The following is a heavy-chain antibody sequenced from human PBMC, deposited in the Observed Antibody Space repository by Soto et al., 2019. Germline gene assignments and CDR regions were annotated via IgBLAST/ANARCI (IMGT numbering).Heavy chain of an antibody. V-gene: IGHV4-31*03. CDR2: IYYSGST. CDR1: GGSISSGGYY. Sequence: QVQLQESGPGLVKPSQTLSLTCTVSGGSISSGGYYWSWIRQHPGKGLEWIGYIYYSGSTYYNPSLKGRVTISVDTPKNHFSLKLSSVTAADTAVYYCARDSYYGSGIFDYWGQGTLVTVSS. CDR3: ARDSYYGSGIFDY. J-gene: IGHJ4*02. D-gene: IGHD3-10*01.